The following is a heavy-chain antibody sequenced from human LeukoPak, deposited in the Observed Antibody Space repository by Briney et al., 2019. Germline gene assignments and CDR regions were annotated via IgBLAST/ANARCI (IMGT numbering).Heavy chain of an antibody. CDR1: GFTFSNAW. J-gene: IGHJ4*02. CDR3: TTDVDTAMAFDY. Sequence: GGSLRLSCATSGFTFSNAWMSWVRQAPGKGLEWVGRIKSKTDGGTTDYAAPVKGRFTISRDDSKNTLYLQMNSLKTEDTAVYYCTTDVDTAMAFDYWGQGTLVTVSS. V-gene: IGHV3-15*01. CDR2: IKSKTDGGTT. D-gene: IGHD5-18*01.